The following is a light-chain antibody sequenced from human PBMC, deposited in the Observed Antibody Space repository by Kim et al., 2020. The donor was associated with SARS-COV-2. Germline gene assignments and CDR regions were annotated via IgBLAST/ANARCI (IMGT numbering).Light chain of an antibody. V-gene: IGKV3-20*01. CDR2: GAS. CDR1: QSVSSNY. CDR3: QQYAGSPWT. J-gene: IGKJ1*01. Sequence: EVVLTQSPGTLSLSPGERSTLSRRASQSVSSNYLAWYQRKPGQAPRLLIYGASSRATGIPDRFSGSGSGTDFTLTISSLEPEDFAVYYCQQYAGSPWTFGQGTKVDIK.